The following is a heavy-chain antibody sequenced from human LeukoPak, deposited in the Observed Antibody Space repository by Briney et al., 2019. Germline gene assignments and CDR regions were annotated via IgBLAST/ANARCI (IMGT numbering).Heavy chain of an antibody. V-gene: IGHV1-2*02. CDR2: INPNTGGT. CDR1: GYTFTDYY. Sequence: ASVKVSCKASGYTFTDYYMHWVRQAPGQRLEWMGWINPNTGGTNYAQKFQGRVTMTRDMSTSTVYMELSSLRSEDTAVYYCARAPEENYDNFDYWGQGTLVTVSS. CDR3: ARAPEENYDNFDY. D-gene: IGHD3-22*01. J-gene: IGHJ4*02.